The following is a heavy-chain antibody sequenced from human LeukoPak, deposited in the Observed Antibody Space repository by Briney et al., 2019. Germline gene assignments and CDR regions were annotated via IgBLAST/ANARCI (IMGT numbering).Heavy chain of an antibody. D-gene: IGHD4/OR15-4a*01. CDR3: THRRELYDYGGHGFEH. V-gene: IGHV2-5*01. J-gene: IGHJ4*02. CDR1: GFSLTTSGVG. CDR2: IYYNGDK. Sequence: SGPTLVKPTQTLTLTCTFSGFSLTTSGVGVGWIRQPLGKALEWLASIYYNGDKRFSTSLRSRLTITKGTSKNQVVLTMTNMDPVDTATYYCTHRRELYDYGGHGFEHWGQGTLVTVSS.